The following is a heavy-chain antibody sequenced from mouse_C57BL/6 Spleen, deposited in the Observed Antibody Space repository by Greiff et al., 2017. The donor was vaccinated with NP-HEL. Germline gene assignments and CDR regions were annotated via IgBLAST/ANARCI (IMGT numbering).Heavy chain of an antibody. D-gene: IGHD1-1*02. J-gene: IGHJ3*01. V-gene: IGHV1-19*01. CDR1: GYTFTDYY. Sequence: EVQLQQSGPVLVKPGASVKMSCKASGYTFTDYYMNWVKQSHGKSLEWIGVINPYNGGTSYNQKFKGKATLTVDKSSSTAYMELNSLTSEDSAVYYCARREDSGGWFAYWGQETLVTVSA. CDR2: INPYNGGT. CDR3: ARREDSGGWFAY.